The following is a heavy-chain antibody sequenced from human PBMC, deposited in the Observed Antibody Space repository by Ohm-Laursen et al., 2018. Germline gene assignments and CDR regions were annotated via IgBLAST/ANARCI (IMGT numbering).Heavy chain of an antibody. D-gene: IGHD3-9*01. V-gene: IGHV3-23*01. Sequence: LRLSCSASGFTFSSHGINWVRQAPGKGLEWVSGISGSGDTTYYADSVKGRFTISRDNSRNTLDLQMNSLRVEDTALYYCARDIDWVAFDYWGQGTLVTVSS. CDR1: GFTFSSHG. CDR3: ARDIDWVAFDY. CDR2: ISGSGDTT. J-gene: IGHJ4*02.